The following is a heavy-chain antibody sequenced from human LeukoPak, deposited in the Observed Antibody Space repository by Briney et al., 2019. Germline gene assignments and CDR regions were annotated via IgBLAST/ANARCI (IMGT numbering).Heavy chain of an antibody. D-gene: IGHD1-26*01. J-gene: IGHJ5*02. CDR2: IYYSGST. V-gene: IGHV4-39*07. CDR3: ARGADSRRWFDP. Sequence: PSETLSLTCTGSGGSISRSDYYWGLIRQSPGRGLERIGTIYYSGSTYYNPSLKSRAIISVDRSKNQFSLKLSSVTAADTAVYYCARGADSRRWFDPWGQGTLVTVSS. CDR1: GGSISRSDYY.